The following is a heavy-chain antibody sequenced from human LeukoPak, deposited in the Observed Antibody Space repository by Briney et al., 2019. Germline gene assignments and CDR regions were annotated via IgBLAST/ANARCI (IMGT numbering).Heavy chain of an antibody. Sequence: SETLSLTCAVYGGSFSGYYWSWIRQPPGKGLEWIGEINHSGSTNYNPSLKSRVTISVDTSKNQFSLKLSSVPAADTAVYYCASAGPIFRITIFGVAAGAPFDPWGRGTLVTVSS. J-gene: IGHJ5*02. CDR3: ASAGPIFRITIFGVAAGAPFDP. CDR1: GGSFSGYY. CDR2: INHSGST. D-gene: IGHD3-3*01. V-gene: IGHV4-34*01.